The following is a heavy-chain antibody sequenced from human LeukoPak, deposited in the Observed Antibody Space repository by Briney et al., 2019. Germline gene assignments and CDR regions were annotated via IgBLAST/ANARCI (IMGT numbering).Heavy chain of an antibody. CDR2: IYYSGST. J-gene: IGHJ3*02. V-gene: IGHV4-31*03. CDR1: GGSISSGGYY. D-gene: IGHD6-6*01. Sequence: SETLSLTCTVSGGSISSGGYYWSWIHQHPGKGLEWIGYIYYSGSTYYNPSLKSRVTISVDTSKNQFSLKLSSVTAADTAVYYCARVHITSSPHTGAFDIWGQGTMVTVSS. CDR3: ARVHITSSPHTGAFDI.